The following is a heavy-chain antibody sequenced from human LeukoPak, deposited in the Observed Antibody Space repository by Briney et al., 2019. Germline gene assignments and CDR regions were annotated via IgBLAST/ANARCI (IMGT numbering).Heavy chain of an antibody. J-gene: IGHJ5*02. CDR1: GYTFTKYG. Sequence: ASVKVSCKAAGYTFTKYGISWVRQAPGQGLEWMGWISAYNGNTNYAQKLQGRVTMTTDTSTSTAYMELRSLRSDDTAVYYCARVFAREDYGDYVANWFDPWGQGTLVTVSS. V-gene: IGHV1-18*01. D-gene: IGHD4-17*01. CDR3: ARVFAREDYGDYVANWFDP. CDR2: ISAYNGNT.